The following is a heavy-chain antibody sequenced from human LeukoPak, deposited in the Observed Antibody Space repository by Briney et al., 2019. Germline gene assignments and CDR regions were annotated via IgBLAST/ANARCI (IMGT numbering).Heavy chain of an antibody. CDR2: IYYSGST. CDR1: GGSISSYY. D-gene: IGHD1-26*01. CDR3: ARSFLGDWYFDL. J-gene: IGHJ2*01. Sequence: SETLSLTCTVSGGSISSYYWSWIRQPPGMGLEWIGCIYYSGSTNYNPSLKSRVTISVDMSKDQFSLRLTSVTAADTAVYYCARSFLGDWYFDLWGRGTLVTVSS. V-gene: IGHV4-59*01.